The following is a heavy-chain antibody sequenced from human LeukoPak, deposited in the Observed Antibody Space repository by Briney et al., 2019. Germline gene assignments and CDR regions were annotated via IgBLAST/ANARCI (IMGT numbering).Heavy chain of an antibody. CDR1: GFTVSSNY. D-gene: IGHD2/OR15-2a*01. J-gene: IGHJ4*02. V-gene: IGHV3-53*01. Sequence: GGSLRLSCAASGFTVSSNYMSWVRQAPGKGLEWVSAIYSGGSTYYADSVKGRFTISRDNSKNTLYLQMNSLRAEDTAVYYCARVVLRPSVYFDYWGQGTLVTVSS. CDR2: IYSGGST. CDR3: ARVVLRPSVYFDY.